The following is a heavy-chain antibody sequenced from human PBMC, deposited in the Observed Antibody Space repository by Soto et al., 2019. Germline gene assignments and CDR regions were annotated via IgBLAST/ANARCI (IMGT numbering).Heavy chain of an antibody. Sequence: GGSLRLSCAVSGFIFSRYSMNWVRQAPGKGLEWVSSIGTSGSYIYDTDSVKGRFTISRDNTKDSLYLQMDSLRAEDTAIYYCARGSAFIGLDYWGQGTPVTVSS. CDR2: IGTSGSYI. J-gene: IGHJ4*02. D-gene: IGHD1-26*01. CDR3: ARGSAFIGLDY. CDR1: GFIFSRYS. V-gene: IGHV3-21*01.